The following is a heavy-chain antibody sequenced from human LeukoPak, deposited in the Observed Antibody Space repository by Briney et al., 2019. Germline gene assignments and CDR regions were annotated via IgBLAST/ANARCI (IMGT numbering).Heavy chain of an antibody. V-gene: IGHV3-64*01. Sequence: GGSLRLSCAASGFTFRNYAMHWVRRAPGKGLEYVSAISSNGDSTYYANSVKGRFTVSRDNSKNTLYLQMGSLRAEDMAVYYCARATSGYDYWGQGTLVTVSS. CDR1: GFTFRNYA. D-gene: IGHD2/OR15-2a*01. CDR2: ISSNGDST. CDR3: ARATSGYDY. J-gene: IGHJ4*02.